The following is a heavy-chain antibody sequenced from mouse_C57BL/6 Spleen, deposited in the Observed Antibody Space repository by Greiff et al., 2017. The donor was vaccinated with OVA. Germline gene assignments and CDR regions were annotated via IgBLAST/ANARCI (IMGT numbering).Heavy chain of an antibody. Sequence: EVQLQESGPELVKPGDSVKISCKASGYSFTGYFMNWVMQSHGKSLEWIGRINPYNGDTFYNQKFKGKATLTVDKSSSTAHMELRSLTSEDSAVYYCARLITTVVDWYFDVWGTGTTVTVSS. D-gene: IGHD1-1*01. V-gene: IGHV1-20*01. J-gene: IGHJ1*03. CDR3: ARLITTVVDWYFDV. CDR2: INPYNGDT. CDR1: GYSFTGYF.